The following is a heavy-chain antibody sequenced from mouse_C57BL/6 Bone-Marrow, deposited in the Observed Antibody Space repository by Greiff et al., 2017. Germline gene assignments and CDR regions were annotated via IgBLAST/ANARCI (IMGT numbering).Heavy chain of an antibody. V-gene: IGHV2-6*01. Sequence: QVQLQQSGPGLVAPSQSLSITCTVSGFSLTSYGVDWVRQSPGKGLEWLGVIWGVGSTNYNSALKSRLSISKDNSKSQVFLKMNSLQTDDTAMYYCAREDSSGSFAYWGQGTLVTVSA. CDR2: IWGVGST. J-gene: IGHJ3*01. D-gene: IGHD3-2*02. CDR1: GFSLTSYG. CDR3: AREDSSGSFAY.